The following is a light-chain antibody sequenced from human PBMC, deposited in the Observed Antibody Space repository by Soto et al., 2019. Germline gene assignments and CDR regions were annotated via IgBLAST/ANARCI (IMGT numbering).Light chain of an antibody. CDR2: KAS. CDR1: QSISNW. J-gene: IGKJ3*01. CDR3: QQSYSTLT. Sequence: DIQMTQSPSTLSASVGDRVTITCRASQSISNWLAWHQQKPGKAPKLLIYKASSLESGVPSRFSGSGSGTEFTLTISSLQPEDFATYYCQQSYSTLTFGPGTKVDIK. V-gene: IGKV1-5*03.